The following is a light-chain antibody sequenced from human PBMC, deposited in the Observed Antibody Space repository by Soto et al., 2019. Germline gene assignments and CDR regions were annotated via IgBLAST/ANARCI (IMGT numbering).Light chain of an antibody. V-gene: IGLV1-44*01. J-gene: IGLJ2*01. Sequence: LTQPRAGYGSSGQRASFFCSGSSSNIGTHSVHWYQHFPGTAPKVLISSNDQRPSGVPVRFSGSKSGTSASLTISGLQAEDEADYYCISNTITSPPLFGGGTKVTVL. CDR2: SND. CDR3: ISNTITSPPL. CDR1: SSNIGTHS.